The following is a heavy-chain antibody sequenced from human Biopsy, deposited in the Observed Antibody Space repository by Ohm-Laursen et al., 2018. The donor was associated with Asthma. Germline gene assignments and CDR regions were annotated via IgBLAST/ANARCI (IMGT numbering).Heavy chain of an antibody. V-gene: IGHV1-69*13. D-gene: IGHD5-12*01. CDR2: IIPIFGPT. CDR3: ARGYSGSDRIVYYYSGLEV. Sequence: EASVKVSCKASGGTFSSNSINWVRQAPGQGLEWMGRIIPIFGPTNYAQKFQGRVTITADESTSTAYMELISLSSEDTAVYYCARGYSGSDRIVYYYSGLEVWGQGTTVTVSS. J-gene: IGHJ6*02. CDR1: GGTFSSNS.